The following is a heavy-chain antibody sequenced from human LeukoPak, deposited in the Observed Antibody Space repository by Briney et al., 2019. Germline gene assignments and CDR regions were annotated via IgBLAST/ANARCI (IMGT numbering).Heavy chain of an antibody. J-gene: IGHJ6*03. D-gene: IGHD3-3*01. V-gene: IGHV3-23*01. Sequence: SGGSLRLSCAASGFTFDDYAMHWVRQAPGKGLEWVSSISDDVATTYYADSVKGRLTTSRDKSKNTLYLQMNSLRADDTAVYYCAKDLPASTIFGVLTHFYYMDAWGKGTTVTVSS. CDR2: ISDDVATT. CDR1: GFTFDDYA. CDR3: AKDLPASTIFGVLTHFYYMDA.